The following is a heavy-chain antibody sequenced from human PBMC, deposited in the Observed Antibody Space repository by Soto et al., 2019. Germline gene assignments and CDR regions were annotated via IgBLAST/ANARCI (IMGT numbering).Heavy chain of an antibody. Sequence: QVQLVESGGGVVQPGRSLRLSCAASGFTFSSYAMHWVRQAPGKGLEWVAVISYDGSNKYYADSVKGRFTISRDNSKNTLYLQMNSLRAEDTAVYYCARDGSGPDENNWFDPWAQGTLVTVSS. CDR1: GFTFSSYA. V-gene: IGHV3-30-3*01. CDR2: ISYDGSNK. CDR3: ARDGSGPDENNWFDP. J-gene: IGHJ5*02. D-gene: IGHD3-10*01.